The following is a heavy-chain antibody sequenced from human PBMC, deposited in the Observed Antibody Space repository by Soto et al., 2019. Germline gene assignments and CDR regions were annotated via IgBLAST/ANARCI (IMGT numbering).Heavy chain of an antibody. V-gene: IGHV3-74*01. CDR3: ARAWMTTVVTPYGMDV. Sequence: GGSLRLSCAASGFTFSSYWTHWVRQAPGKGLVWVSRINSDGSSTSYADSVKGRFTISRDNAKNTLYLQMNSLRAEDTAVYYCARAWMTTVVTPYGMDVWGQGTTVTVSS. D-gene: IGHD4-17*01. J-gene: IGHJ6*02. CDR1: GFTFSSYW. CDR2: INSDGSST.